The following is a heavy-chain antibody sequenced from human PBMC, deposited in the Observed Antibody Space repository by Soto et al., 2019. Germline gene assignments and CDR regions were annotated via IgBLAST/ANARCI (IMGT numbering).Heavy chain of an antibody. Sequence: PGGSLRLSCAASGFTFSSYGMHWVRQAPGKGLEWVAVISYDGSNKYYADSVKGRFTISRDNSKNTLYLQMNSLRAEDTAVYYCAKDDNWNYVASWLTFISHYGMDVWGQGTTVTVSS. D-gene: IGHD1-7*01. V-gene: IGHV3-30*18. CDR2: ISYDGSNK. CDR1: GFTFSSYG. J-gene: IGHJ6*02. CDR3: AKDDNWNYVASWLTFISHYGMDV.